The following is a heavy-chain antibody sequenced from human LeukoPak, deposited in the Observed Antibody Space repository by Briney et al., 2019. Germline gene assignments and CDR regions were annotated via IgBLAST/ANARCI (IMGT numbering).Heavy chain of an antibody. CDR2: IYYSGST. CDR3: ARGTYYYGSGSSRTDDAFDI. J-gene: IGHJ3*02. D-gene: IGHD3-10*01. V-gene: IGHV4-59*12. Sequence: PSETLSLTCTVSGGSISSYYWSWIRQPPGKGLEWIGYIYYSGSTNYNPSLKSRVTISVDTSKNQFSLKLSSVTAADTAVYYCARGTYYYGSGSSRTDDAFDIWGQGTMVTVSS. CDR1: GGSISSYY.